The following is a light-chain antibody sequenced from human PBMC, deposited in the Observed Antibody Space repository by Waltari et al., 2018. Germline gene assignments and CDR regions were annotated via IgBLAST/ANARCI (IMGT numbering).Light chain of an antibody. Sequence: SALTQPASVSDSPGRTVTLSCTKSTSDGDTFGSVSWYHHHPGQAPQLLIVDGPNRPPVVSVRFSATESPNTASLTISDLQAEDEAHYYCASYLPDGIVVFGGGTRLNVL. J-gene: IGLJ2*01. V-gene: IGLV2-14*01. CDR3: ASYLPDGIVV. CDR2: DGP. CDR1: TSDGDTFGS.